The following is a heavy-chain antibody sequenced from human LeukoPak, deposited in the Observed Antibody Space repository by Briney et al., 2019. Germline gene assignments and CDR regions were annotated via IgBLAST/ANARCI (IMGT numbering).Heavy chain of an antibody. J-gene: IGHJ3*02. V-gene: IGHV4-31*03. CDR3: ARPAPPGAARLGAFDI. CDR2: IYYSGST. D-gene: IGHD6-6*01. Sequence: PSETLSLTCTVSGASISSGPYYWSWIRQHPGKALEWIGYIYYSGSTYYNPSLRGRVTISVDTSKNQFSLKLSSVTAADTAVYYCARPAPPGAARLGAFDIWGQGTMVTVSS. CDR1: GASISSGPYY.